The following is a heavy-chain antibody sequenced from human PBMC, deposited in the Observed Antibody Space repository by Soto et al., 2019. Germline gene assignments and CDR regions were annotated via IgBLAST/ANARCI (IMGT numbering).Heavy chain of an antibody. D-gene: IGHD3-9*01. V-gene: IGHV1-18*01. CDR1: GYTFTSYG. Sequence: QVQLVQSGAEVKKPGASVKVSCKASGYTFTSYGISWVRQAPGQGLEWMGWISAYNGNTNTAQKLQGRVTMNTYTSTRTAYMGLRNLRSDDTAVYYCARAPTTGYLQFDYWGQGTLVTVSS. CDR2: ISAYNGNT. J-gene: IGHJ4*02. CDR3: ARAPTTGYLQFDY.